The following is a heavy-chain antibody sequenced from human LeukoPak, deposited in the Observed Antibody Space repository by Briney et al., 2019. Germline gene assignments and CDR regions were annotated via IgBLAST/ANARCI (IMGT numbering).Heavy chain of an antibody. J-gene: IGHJ3*02. CDR1: GFTFSNYW. Sequence: GGSLRLSCAASGFTFSNYWMSWVRQAPGKGLEWVADIKQDGTQKYYVDSVEGRFTISRDNAENSLYLQMNSLRVEDTAMYYCARDCGSDCSQAFDIWGQGTMVTVSS. CDR3: ARDCGSDCSQAFDI. CDR2: IKQDGTQK. D-gene: IGHD2-21*02. V-gene: IGHV3-7*05.